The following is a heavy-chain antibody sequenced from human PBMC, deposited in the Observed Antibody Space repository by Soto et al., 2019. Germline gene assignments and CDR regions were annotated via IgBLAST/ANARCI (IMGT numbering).Heavy chain of an antibody. CDR1: GYTFTSYF. Sequence: ASVKVSCKASGYTFTSYFMHRVRQAPGQGLEWMGIINPSGGSTSYAQKFQGRVTMTRDTSTSTVYMELSSLRSEDTAVYYCARAYCSGGGCYGIDYWGQGTLVTVSS. CDR3: ARAYCSGGGCYGIDY. V-gene: IGHV1-46*01. CDR2: INPSGGST. J-gene: IGHJ4*02. D-gene: IGHD2-15*01.